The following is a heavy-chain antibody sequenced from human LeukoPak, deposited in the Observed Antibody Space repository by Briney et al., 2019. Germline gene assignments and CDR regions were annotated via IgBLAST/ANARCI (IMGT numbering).Heavy chain of an antibody. CDR1: GGSFSGYY. CDR3: ARANHRRYLSTNFDSSGYYDYFDY. J-gene: IGHJ4*02. Sequence: SETLSLTCAVYGGSFSGYYWSWIRQPPGKGLEWIGEINHSGSTNYNPSLKSRVTISVDTSKNQFSLKLSSVTAADTAVYYCARANHRRYLSTNFDSSGYYDYFDYWGQGTLVTVSS. CDR2: INHSGST. V-gene: IGHV4-34*01. D-gene: IGHD3-22*01.